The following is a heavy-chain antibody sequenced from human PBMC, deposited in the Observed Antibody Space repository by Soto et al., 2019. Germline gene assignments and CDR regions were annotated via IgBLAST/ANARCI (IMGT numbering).Heavy chain of an antibody. CDR3: ARVASITMVRGVIKHAFDI. V-gene: IGHV4-59*01. CDR2: IYYSGST. CDR1: VGSISSYY. D-gene: IGHD3-10*01. Sequence: SETLSLTCTFSVGSISSYYWTWILQPPGKGLEWIGYIYYSGSTNYNPSLKSRVTISVDTSKNQFSLKLSSVTAADTAVYYCARVASITMVRGVIKHAFDIWGQGTMVTVSS. J-gene: IGHJ3*02.